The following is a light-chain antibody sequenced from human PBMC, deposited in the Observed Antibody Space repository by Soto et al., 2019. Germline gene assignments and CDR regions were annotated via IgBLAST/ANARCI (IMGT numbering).Light chain of an antibody. V-gene: IGLV1-44*01. CDR1: YSNIGSRP. CDR3: AAWDDSLNVYV. Sequence: QSVLTQPPSASGTPGQRVTISCSGSYSNIGSRPVNWYQQFPGTAPKLLIYSNNQRPSGVPDRFSGSKSGTSASLAISGLQSEDEADYYCAAWDDSLNVYVFGTGTK. J-gene: IGLJ1*01. CDR2: SNN.